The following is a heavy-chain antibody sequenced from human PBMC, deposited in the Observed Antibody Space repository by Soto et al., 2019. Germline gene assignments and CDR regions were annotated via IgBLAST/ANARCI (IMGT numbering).Heavy chain of an antibody. CDR1: GDSFSSYW. Sequence: ESLKISGKGSGDSFSSYWISWVRQMNGKGLEWMGRIDPSDSYTNYSPSFQGHVTISADKSISTAYLQWSSLKASDTAMYYCARHRIAVAALGMDDWGQGTTVTVSS. CDR2: IDPSDSYT. D-gene: IGHD6-19*01. CDR3: ARHRIAVAALGMDD. J-gene: IGHJ6*02. V-gene: IGHV5-10-1*01.